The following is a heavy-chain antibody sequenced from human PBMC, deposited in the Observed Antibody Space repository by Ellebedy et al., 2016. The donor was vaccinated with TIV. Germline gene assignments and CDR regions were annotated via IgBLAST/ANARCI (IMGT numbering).Heavy chain of an antibody. J-gene: IGHJ4*02. Sequence: GESLKISCAASGFTFRSYSMNWVRQAPVKGLEWVSYIRNSDSAIFYADSVKGRFTISSDIAKNSLYLQMNSLRAEDTAVYYCARDADFAFDYWGQGTLVTVSS. CDR1: GFTFRSYS. V-gene: IGHV3-48*01. CDR3: ARDADFAFDY. CDR2: IRNSDSAI.